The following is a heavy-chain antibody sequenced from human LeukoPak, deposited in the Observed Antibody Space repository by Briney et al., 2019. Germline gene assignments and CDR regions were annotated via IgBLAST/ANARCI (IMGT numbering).Heavy chain of an antibody. Sequence: PGGSLRLSCADSGFTFSDYYMSWIRQDPGNGLEVLSYISSGGSRISYVDAGQGRFTISRDNAKNPLYPKTNSLRADDTAMYYCAREMVATADYWGQGTLVTVSS. D-gene: IGHD5-12*01. J-gene: IGHJ4*02. CDR1: GFTFSDYY. CDR2: ISSGGSRI. CDR3: AREMVATADY. V-gene: IGHV3-11*04.